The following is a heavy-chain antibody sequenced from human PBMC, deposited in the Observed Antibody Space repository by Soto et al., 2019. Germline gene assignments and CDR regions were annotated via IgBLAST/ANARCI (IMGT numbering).Heavy chain of an antibody. CDR1: GGSISSCFYS. Sequence: SDTLSLTWAVSGGSISSCFYSWSWIRHPPGKGLEWIGYIYHSGSTYYNPSLKSRVTISVDRSKNQFSLKLSSVTAADTAVYYCASSRYYYGSGSYLYYSDYWGQGTLVTVSS. J-gene: IGHJ4*02. V-gene: IGHV4-30-2*01. D-gene: IGHD3-10*01. CDR2: IYHSGST. CDR3: ASSRYYYGSGSYLYYSDY.